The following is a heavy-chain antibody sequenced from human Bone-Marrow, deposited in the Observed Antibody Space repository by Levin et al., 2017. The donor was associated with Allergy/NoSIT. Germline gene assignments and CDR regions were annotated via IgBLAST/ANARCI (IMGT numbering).Heavy chain of an antibody. CDR2: ISSSGDTT. J-gene: IGHJ5*02. V-gene: IGHV3-23*02. CDR1: GFIFSNYG. D-gene: IGHD2-15*01. Sequence: QAGGSLRLSCAASGFIFSNYGMTWVRQAPGRGLEWVSTISSSGDTTYYGDSVKGRFTISRDNSKTTLYLQMNDLRAADTAVYYCAKDGGYCTGGTCFQGWFAPWGQGTLVVVSS. CDR3: AKDGGYCTGGTCFQGWFAP.